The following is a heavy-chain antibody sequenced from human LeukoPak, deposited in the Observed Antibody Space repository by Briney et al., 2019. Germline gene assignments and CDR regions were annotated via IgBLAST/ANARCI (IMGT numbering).Heavy chain of an antibody. Sequence: GGSLRLSCAASGFTFSSYWMHWVRQAPGKGLVWVSRINSDGSSTSYADSVKGRFTISRDNAKNTLYLQLNSLRAEDTAVYYCARGKVDTAMAIDYWGQGTLVAVSS. J-gene: IGHJ4*02. CDR1: GFTFSSYW. CDR2: INSDGSST. D-gene: IGHD5-18*01. CDR3: ARGKVDTAMAIDY. V-gene: IGHV3-74*01.